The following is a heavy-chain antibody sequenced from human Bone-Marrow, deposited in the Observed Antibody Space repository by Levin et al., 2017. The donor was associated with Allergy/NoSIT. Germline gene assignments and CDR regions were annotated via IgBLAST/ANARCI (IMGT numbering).Heavy chain of an antibody. CDR3: ATNSRDYSSSWYKYDAFDI. CDR1: AHSFSKYW. CDR2: IYPDDSDA. Sequence: GESLKISCQGSAHSFSKYWIGWVRQMPGEGLEWMGIIYPDDSDARYSPSFQGQVTISADKSISAAYLHWTSLKASDTALYYCATNSRDYSSSWYKYDAFDIWGPGTMVTVSS. D-gene: IGHD6-13*01. V-gene: IGHV5-51*01. J-gene: IGHJ3*02.